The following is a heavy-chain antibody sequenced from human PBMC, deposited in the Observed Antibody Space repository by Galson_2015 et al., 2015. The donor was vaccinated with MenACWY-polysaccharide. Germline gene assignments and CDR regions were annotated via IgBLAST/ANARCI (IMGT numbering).Heavy chain of an antibody. CDR2: ISGSGDTV. V-gene: IGHV3-48*03. CDR3: ARARATVVRPLLY. J-gene: IGHJ4*02. CDR1: GFTFSTYE. D-gene: IGHD4-23*01. Sequence: SLRLSCAASGFTFSTYEMSWVRQAPGKGLEWVSYISGSGDTVYHADSVKGRFIISRDNAKNALFLQMNGLRAEDTAAYYCARARATVVRPLLYWGQGALVTVSS.